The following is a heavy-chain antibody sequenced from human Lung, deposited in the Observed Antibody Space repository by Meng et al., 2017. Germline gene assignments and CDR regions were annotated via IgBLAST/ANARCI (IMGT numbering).Heavy chain of an antibody. J-gene: IGHJ4*02. Sequence: EVLLVEAGGGLVQPGGSLRLSCAASGFTFRSYWMHWVRQAPGKGLVWVSRIRGDGGSIVYADSVKGRFTISRDNAKNTLFLQMNSLRAEDTAVYYCARESGYFEYWGQGILVTVSS. V-gene: IGHV3-74*03. CDR2: IRGDGGSI. CDR3: ARESGYFEY. CDR1: GFTFRSYW.